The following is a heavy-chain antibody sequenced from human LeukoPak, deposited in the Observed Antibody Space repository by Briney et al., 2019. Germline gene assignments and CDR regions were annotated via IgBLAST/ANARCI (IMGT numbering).Heavy chain of an antibody. CDR1: GFTFDDYG. J-gene: IGHJ6*03. V-gene: IGHV3-20*04. CDR3: ASVSYDSSGYSTYYYYYMDV. Sequence: GGSLRLSCAASGFTFDDYGMSWVRQAPGRGLEWVSGINWNGGSTGYADSVKGRFTISRDNAKNSLYLQMSSLRAEDTALYYCASVSYDSSGYSTYYYYYMDVWGKGTTVTVSS. CDR2: INWNGGST. D-gene: IGHD3-22*01.